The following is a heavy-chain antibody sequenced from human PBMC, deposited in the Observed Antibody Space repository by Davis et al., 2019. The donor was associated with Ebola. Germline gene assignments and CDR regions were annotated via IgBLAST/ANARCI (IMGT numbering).Heavy chain of an antibody. Sequence: PSETLSLTCVVSGGSITSGDYSWSWIRRPPGKGLEWIGYIYNSGSTFYNPSLKSRVTISVDTSKDQSSLKLSSVAAADTAVYYCARYGSGTYRFEYWGQGTLVTVSS. CDR3: ARYGSGTYRFEY. CDR1: GGSITSGDYS. J-gene: IGHJ4*02. CDR2: IYNSGST. V-gene: IGHV4-30-4*07. D-gene: IGHD3-10*01.